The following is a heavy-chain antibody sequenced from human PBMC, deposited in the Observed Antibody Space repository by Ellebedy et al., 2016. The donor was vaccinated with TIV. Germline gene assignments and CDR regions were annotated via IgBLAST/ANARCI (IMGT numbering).Heavy chain of an antibody. J-gene: IGHJ4*02. V-gene: IGHV4-34*01. Sequence: SETLSLTCAAYGGSLSGYSWSWVRQSPGKGLEWIGEMNQSGNTNYNPSLKSRVTITVDTSKNHFSLRLSSVTAADTAVYYCAEGRSGWYYFDYWGQGTLVTVSS. D-gene: IGHD6-19*01. CDR2: MNQSGNT. CDR1: GGSLSGYS. CDR3: AEGRSGWYYFDY.